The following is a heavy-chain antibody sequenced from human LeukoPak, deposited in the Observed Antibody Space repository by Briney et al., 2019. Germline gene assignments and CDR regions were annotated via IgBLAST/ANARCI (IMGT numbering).Heavy chain of an antibody. J-gene: IGHJ5*02. CDR2: ISSSSSTT. V-gene: IGHV3-48*01. CDR3: ARVQRGYSGYDSGLYWFDT. CDR1: GFTFSSYS. Sequence: RGSLRLSCAPSGFTFSSYSMNWVRHAPGKGLEWVSYISSSSSTTYYADSVKGRLTISRDNTKNSLYLQMNSRRAEDTAVYYCARVQRGYSGYDSGLYWFDTWGQGTLVTVSS. D-gene: IGHD5-12*01.